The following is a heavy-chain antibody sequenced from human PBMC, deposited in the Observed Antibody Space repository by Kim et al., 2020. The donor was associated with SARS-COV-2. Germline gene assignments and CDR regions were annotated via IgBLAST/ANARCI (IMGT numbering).Heavy chain of an antibody. Sequence: GRFTISRDNAKNSLYLQMNSLRAEDTAVYYCARYYYGSGSYYLSQGWFDPWGQGTLVTVSS. J-gene: IGHJ5*02. V-gene: IGHV3-11*04. D-gene: IGHD3-10*01. CDR3: ARYYYGSGSYYLSQGWFDP.